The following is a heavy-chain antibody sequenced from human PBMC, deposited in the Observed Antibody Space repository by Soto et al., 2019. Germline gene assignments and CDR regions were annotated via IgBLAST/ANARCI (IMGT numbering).Heavy chain of an antibody. CDR3: ARGRYCLTGRCFPNWFDS. CDR2: IYKSATT. D-gene: IGHD7-27*01. Sequence: SETLSLTCSVSGDSISNLDYFWAWIRQPPGQALEYIGYIYKSATTYYNPSFESRVAISVDTSKSQFSLNVTSVTAADTAVYFCARGRYCLTGRCFPNWFDSRCKGALVTVSS. CDR1: GDSISNLDYF. V-gene: IGHV4-30-4*01. J-gene: IGHJ5*01.